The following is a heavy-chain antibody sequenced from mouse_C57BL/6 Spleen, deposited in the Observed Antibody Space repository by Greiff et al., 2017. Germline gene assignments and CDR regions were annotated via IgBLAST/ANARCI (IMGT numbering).Heavy chain of an antibody. V-gene: IGHV1-19*01. CDR2: INPYNGGT. D-gene: IGHD2-1*01. CDR1: GYTFTDYY. Sequence: EVQLQQSGPVLVKPGASVKMSCKASGYTFTDYYMNWVKQSHGKSLEWIGVINPYNGGTSYNQKFKGKATLTVDKSSSTAYMELNSLTSEDSAVYYCARALSTTHFAYWGQGTLVTVSA. J-gene: IGHJ3*01. CDR3: ARALSTTHFAY.